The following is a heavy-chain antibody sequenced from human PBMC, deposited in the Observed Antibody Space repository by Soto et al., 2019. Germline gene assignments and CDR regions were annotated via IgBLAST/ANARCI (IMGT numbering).Heavy chain of an antibody. J-gene: IGHJ5*02. D-gene: IGHD3-16*01. CDR3: ARVTSGLRSRWFDP. CDR2: IYYSGST. CDR1: GGSISSYY. V-gene: IGHV4-59*01. Sequence: QVQLQESGPGLVKPSETLSLTCTVSGGSISSYYWSWIRRPPGKGRAWIGYIYYSGSTNYNPSLKSRVTISVDTSKNQVSLKLSPVTAADTAVYYCARVTSGLRSRWFDPWGQGTLVTVSS.